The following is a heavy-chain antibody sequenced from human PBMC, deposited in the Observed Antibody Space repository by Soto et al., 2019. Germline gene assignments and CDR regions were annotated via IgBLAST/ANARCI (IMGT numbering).Heavy chain of an antibody. J-gene: IGHJ3*02. CDR2: ISGSGGST. Sequence: GSLRLSCAASGFTFSSYAMSWVRQAPGKGLEWVSAISGSGGSTYYADSVKGRFTISRDNSKNTLYLQMNSLRAEDTAVYYCAKWYRAYYYDSSGYAFDIWGQGTMVTVSS. CDR3: AKWYRAYYYDSSGYAFDI. V-gene: IGHV3-23*01. CDR1: GFTFSSYA. D-gene: IGHD3-22*01.